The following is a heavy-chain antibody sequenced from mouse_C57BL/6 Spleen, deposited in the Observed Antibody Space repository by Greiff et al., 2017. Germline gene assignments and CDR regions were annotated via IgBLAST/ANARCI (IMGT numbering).Heavy chain of an antibody. D-gene: IGHD1-1*01. CDR3: ERGPGRGYYYAMAY. CDR2: LYPGDGDT. V-gene: IGHV1-80*01. CDR1: GYAFSSYW. Sequence: QVHVKQSGAELVKPGASVKISCKASGYAFSSYWMNWVKQRPGKGLEWIGQLYPGDGDTNYNGKFKGKATLTADKASSTAYMQLSSLTSEDSAVYFCERGPGRGYYYAMAYRGPGTSVT. J-gene: IGHJ4*01.